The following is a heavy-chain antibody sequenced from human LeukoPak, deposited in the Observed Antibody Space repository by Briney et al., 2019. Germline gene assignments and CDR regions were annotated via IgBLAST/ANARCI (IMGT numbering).Heavy chain of an antibody. D-gene: IGHD6-13*01. V-gene: IGHV3-23*01. J-gene: IGHJ4*02. CDR3: AKAGVSSSWYYFDY. Sequence: GGSLRLSCAASGFTFSSYGMSWVRQAPGKGLEWVAGISGRGANTFYTDSVKGRFTISRDNSKSTLYLQMNSLRAEDTAVYYCAKAGVSSSWYYFDYWGQGTLVTVSS. CDR1: GFTFSSYG. CDR2: ISGRGANT.